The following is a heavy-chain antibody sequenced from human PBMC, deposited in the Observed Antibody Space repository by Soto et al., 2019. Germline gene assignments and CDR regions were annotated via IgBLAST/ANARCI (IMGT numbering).Heavy chain of an antibody. V-gene: IGHV4-30-4*01. CDR1: GGSLNSEHYP. CDR2: IHYTGSV. D-gene: IGHD2-21*02. Sequence: QIQLQESGPGLVRPSQTLSLTCTVSGGSLNSEHYPWTWIRQAPGKGLEWIGYIHYTGSVRYNPSLQSRITMSVDTSKNLFSLNLSSVTAADTAVYFCVREDDGGDRDYYGLDVWGQRTMVTVSS. CDR3: VREDDGGDRDYYGLDV. J-gene: IGHJ6*02.